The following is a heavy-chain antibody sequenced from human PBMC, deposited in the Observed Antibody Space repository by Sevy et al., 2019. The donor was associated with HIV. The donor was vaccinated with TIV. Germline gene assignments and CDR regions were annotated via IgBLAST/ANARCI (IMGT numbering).Heavy chain of an antibody. D-gene: IGHD2-2*01. Sequence: SETLSLTCTVSGGSISGSNYYWGWIRQPPGEGLEWIGSIAFSGSAYNNPSLNSRVTISVDTSKNQFALRLSSVTVADTAVYYCARQDIIVSSSPRSKTLHYWGQGTSVTVSS. CDR1: GGSISGSNYY. J-gene: IGHJ4*02. CDR2: IAFSGSA. V-gene: IGHV4-39*01. CDR3: ARQDIIVSSSPRSKTLHY.